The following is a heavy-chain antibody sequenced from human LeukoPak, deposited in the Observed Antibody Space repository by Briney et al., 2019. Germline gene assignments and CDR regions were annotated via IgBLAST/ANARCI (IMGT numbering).Heavy chain of an antibody. CDR2: ISYDGSNK. CDR1: GFTFSSYG. V-gene: IGHV3-30*18. J-gene: IGHJ4*02. Sequence: GGSLRLSCAASGFTFSSYGMPWVRQAPGKGLEWVAVISYDGSNKYYADSVKGRFTISRDNSKNTLYLQMNSLRAEDTAVYYCAKDGKGIDYWGQGTLVTVSS. CDR3: AKDGKGIDY. D-gene: IGHD1-1*01.